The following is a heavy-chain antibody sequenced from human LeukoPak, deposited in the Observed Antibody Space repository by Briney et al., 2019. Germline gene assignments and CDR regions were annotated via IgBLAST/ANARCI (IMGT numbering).Heavy chain of an antibody. CDR1: GGSFSDYH. CDR3: ARGSPYQLLFDY. J-gene: IGHJ4*02. D-gene: IGHD2-2*01. CDR2: INHSGST. Sequence: SETLSLTCAVYGGSFSDYHWSWIRQPPGKRLEWIGEINHSGSTNYNPSLKSRVTISVNTSKNQFSLKRSSVTAADTAVYYCARGSPYQLLFDYWGQGTLVTVSS. V-gene: IGHV4-34*01.